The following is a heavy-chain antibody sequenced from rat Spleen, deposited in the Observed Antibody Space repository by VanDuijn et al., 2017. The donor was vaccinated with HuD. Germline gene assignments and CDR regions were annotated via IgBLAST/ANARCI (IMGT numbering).Heavy chain of an antibody. D-gene: IGHD1-12*03. CDR3: TTGYYDGYYLVFDY. J-gene: IGHJ2*01. V-gene: IGHV5-19*01. CDR2: ISTGGGST. Sequence: EVQLVESGGGLVQPGRSLKLSCAASGFTLSDYVMHWIRQAPTKGLEWVAYISTGGGSTYYRDSVKGRFNISRDNAKSSLYLQMDSLRSEDTATYYCTTGYYDGYYLVFDYWGQGVMVTVSS. CDR1: GFTLSDYV.